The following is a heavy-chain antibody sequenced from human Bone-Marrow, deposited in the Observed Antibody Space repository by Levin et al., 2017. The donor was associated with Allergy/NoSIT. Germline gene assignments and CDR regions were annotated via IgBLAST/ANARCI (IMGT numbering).Heavy chain of an antibody. J-gene: IGHJ4*02. V-gene: IGHV1-2*02. CDR2: INPYSGVT. D-gene: IGHD2-15*01. CDR1: GYTFTGYY. CDR3: ARAIAVGARDY. Sequence: GESLKISCEVSGYTFTGYYIHWVRQAPGQGLEWVAWINPYSGVTNYAQDFQERVTVTTDASINTAYMDFNSLRFNATAVYYCARAIAVGARDYWGQGTLVSVSS.